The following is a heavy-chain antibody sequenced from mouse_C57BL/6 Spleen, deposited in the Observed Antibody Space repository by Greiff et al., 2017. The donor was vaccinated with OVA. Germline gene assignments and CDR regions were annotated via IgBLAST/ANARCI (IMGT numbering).Heavy chain of an antibody. V-gene: IGHV1-69*01. CDR3: ARYYYDDKGYFDY. J-gene: IGHJ2*01. Sequence: QVQLQQPGAELVMPGASVKLSCKASGYTFTSYWMHWVKQRPGQGLEWIGEIDPSDSYTNYNQKFKGKSTLTVDKSSSTAYMQLSSLTSEDSAVYYCARYYYDDKGYFDYWGQGTTLTVSS. D-gene: IGHD2-13*01. CDR1: GYTFTSYW. CDR2: IDPSDSYT.